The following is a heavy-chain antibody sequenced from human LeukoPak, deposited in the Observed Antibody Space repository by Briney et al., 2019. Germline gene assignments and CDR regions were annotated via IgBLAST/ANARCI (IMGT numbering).Heavy chain of an antibody. CDR2: ISYDGSNK. CDR1: GFTFSSYG. Sequence: GGSLRLSCAASGFTFSSYGMHWVRQAPGKGLEWVAVISYDGSNKYYADSVKGRFTISRDNSKNTLYLQMNSLRAEDTAVYYCARAPAALNWFDPWGQGTLVTVSS. D-gene: IGHD2-2*01. J-gene: IGHJ5*02. V-gene: IGHV3-30*03. CDR3: ARAPAALNWFDP.